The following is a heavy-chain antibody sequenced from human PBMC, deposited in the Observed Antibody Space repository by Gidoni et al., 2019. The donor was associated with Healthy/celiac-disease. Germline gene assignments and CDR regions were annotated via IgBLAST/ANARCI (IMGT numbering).Heavy chain of an antibody. J-gene: IGHJ4*02. D-gene: IGHD1-26*01. CDR3: EKGATYFDY. Sequence: QVQLVESWGGVVQPGRSLRLSCAASGFTFSSYGMHWLRQAPGKGLEWVAVISDDGSNKYYEDFVKGRFTISRDNSKNTLYLQRNSLRAEDTAVYYCEKGATYFDYWGQGTLVTVSS. CDR1: GFTFSSYG. V-gene: IGHV3-30*18. CDR2: ISDDGSNK.